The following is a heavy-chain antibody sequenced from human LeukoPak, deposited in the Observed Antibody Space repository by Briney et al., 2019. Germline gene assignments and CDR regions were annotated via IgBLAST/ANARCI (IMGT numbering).Heavy chain of an antibody. J-gene: IGHJ4*02. D-gene: IGHD3-22*01. CDR1: NGSISSGSYY. Sequence: PSQTLSLTCTVSNGSISSGSYYWSWIRQPAGNGLEWIGRIYTSGGTSYNPSLKSRVTISVDTSKNQFSLKLNSVTAADTAVYYCARDYSDTRGYWGQGTLVTVSS. CDR2: IYTSGGT. V-gene: IGHV4-61*02. CDR3: ARDYSDTRGY.